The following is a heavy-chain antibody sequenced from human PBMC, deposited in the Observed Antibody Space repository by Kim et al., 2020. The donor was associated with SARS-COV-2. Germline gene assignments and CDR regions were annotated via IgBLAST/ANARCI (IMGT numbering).Heavy chain of an antibody. CDR3: ARDLGSGSYQFPRLFDY. V-gene: IGHV1-3*01. J-gene: IGHJ4*02. Sequence: FQGRVTITRDTSASTAYMELSSLRSEDTAVYYCARDLGSGSYQFPRLFDYWGQGTLVTVSS. D-gene: IGHD1-26*01.